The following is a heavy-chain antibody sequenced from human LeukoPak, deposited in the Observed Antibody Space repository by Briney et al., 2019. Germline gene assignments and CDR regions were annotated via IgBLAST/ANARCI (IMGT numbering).Heavy chain of an antibody. Sequence: GGSLRLSCAASGFTFSNYAMSWVRQAPGKGLEWVSGISGSDGSTSYTDSVKGRFTISRDNSENTLFLQMNSLRAEDTAVYYCAKDKPGTGDGQTTAFDYWGQGTLVTVSS. CDR1: GFTFSNYA. CDR2: ISGSDGST. D-gene: IGHD6-13*01. CDR3: AKDKPGTGDGQTTAFDY. V-gene: IGHV3-23*01. J-gene: IGHJ4*02.